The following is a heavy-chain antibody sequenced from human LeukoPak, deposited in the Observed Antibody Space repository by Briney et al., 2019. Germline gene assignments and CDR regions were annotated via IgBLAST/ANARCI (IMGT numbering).Heavy chain of an antibody. J-gene: IGHJ6*04. D-gene: IGHD3-16*01. CDR3: AKSTRAVMAMMDV. V-gene: IGHV3-21*01. Sequence: RGSLRLSCAASGFTFSSYSMNWVRQAPGKGLEWVSSISSRSTYIYYADSVKGRFTISRDNAKNSLYLQMNSLRAEDTAVYFCAKSTRAVMAMMDVWGKGTTVTVSS. CDR1: GFTFSSYS. CDR2: ISSRSTYI.